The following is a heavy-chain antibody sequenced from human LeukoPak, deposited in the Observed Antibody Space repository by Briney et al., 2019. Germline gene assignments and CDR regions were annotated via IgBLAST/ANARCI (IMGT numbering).Heavy chain of an antibody. CDR2: INPNSGGT. D-gene: IGHD1-14*01. V-gene: IGHV1-2*02. J-gene: IGHJ3*02. CDR3: ARVRSHFEGRKDAFDI. Sequence: ASVKVSCTASGYTFTGYYMHWVRQAPGQGLEWMGWINPNSGGTNYAQKFQGRVTMARDTSISTAYMELSRLRSDDTAVYYCARVRSHFEGRKDAFDIWGQGTMVTVSS. CDR1: GYTFTGYY.